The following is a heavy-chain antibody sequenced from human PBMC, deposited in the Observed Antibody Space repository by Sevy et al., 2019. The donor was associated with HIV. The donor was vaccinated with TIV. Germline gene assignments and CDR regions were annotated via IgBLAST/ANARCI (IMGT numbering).Heavy chain of an antibody. J-gene: IGHJ6*02. V-gene: IGHV3-33*01. Sequence: GGSLRLSCAASGFTFSSYGMHWVRHAPGKGLEWVAVIWYDGSNKYYADSVKGRFTISRDNSKNTLYLQMNSLRAEDTAVYYCARSCDSSGYYNYYYYYGMDVWGQGTTVTVSS. CDR2: IWYDGSNK. D-gene: IGHD3-22*01. CDR1: GFTFSSYG. CDR3: ARSCDSSGYYNYYYYYGMDV.